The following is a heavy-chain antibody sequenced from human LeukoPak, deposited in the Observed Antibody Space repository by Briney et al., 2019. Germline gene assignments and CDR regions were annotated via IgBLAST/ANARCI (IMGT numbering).Heavy chain of an antibody. Sequence: PGGSLRLSCAASGFTFNDYIIHWVRQAPGKGLEWVALISHDGSSEYYADSVKGRFTISRDNSKNTLYLQMNSLRVEDTAVYYCARKGGSRFLGRYKYYGLDVWGQGTTVTVS. CDR1: GFTFNDYI. CDR2: ISHDGSSE. J-gene: IGHJ6*02. V-gene: IGHV3-30*04. D-gene: IGHD3-3*01. CDR3: ARKGGSRFLGRYKYYGLDV.